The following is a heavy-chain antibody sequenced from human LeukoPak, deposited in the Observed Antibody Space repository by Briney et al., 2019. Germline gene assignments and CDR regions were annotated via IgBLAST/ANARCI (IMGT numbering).Heavy chain of an antibody. V-gene: IGHV1-46*01. J-gene: IGHJ4*02. D-gene: IGHD3-22*01. CDR2: INPGGGST. CDR3: ARGRSIPHYYDSSGYPTFDY. CDR1: GYTFTSYG. Sequence: GASVKVSCKASGYTFTSYGISWVRQAPGQGLEWMGIINPGGGSTSYAQKFQGRVTMTRDTSTSTVYMELSSLRSEDTAVYYCARGRSIPHYYDSSGYPTFDYWGQGTLVTVSS.